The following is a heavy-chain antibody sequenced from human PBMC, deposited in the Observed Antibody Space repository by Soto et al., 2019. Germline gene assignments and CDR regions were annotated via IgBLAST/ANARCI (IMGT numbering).Heavy chain of an antibody. V-gene: IGHV3-33*01. CDR3: ARDLDSSSYNWFDP. CDR2: IWYVGSNK. D-gene: IGHD6-13*01. CDR1: GFTFSSYG. Sequence: VGSVRLSCAASGFTFSSYGMHWVRQAPGKGLEWVAVIWYVGSNKNYADSVKGRFTISRDNSKNTLYLQMNSLRAEDTAVYYCARDLDSSSYNWFDPWGQGTLVTVSS. J-gene: IGHJ5*02.